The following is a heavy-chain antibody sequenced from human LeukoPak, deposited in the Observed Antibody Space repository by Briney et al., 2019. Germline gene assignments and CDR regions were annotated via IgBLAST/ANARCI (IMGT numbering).Heavy chain of an antibody. CDR3: AKVSTGWTYFFES. CDR1: GGSVSSISYY. D-gene: IGHD6-19*01. V-gene: IGHV4-61*01. J-gene: IGHJ4*02. Sequence: SETLSLTCTVSGGSVSSISYYWTWIRQSPGKGLEWIGHIYQNGRTNHLPSLATRVTMSLDTSKNQFSLKLNSVPAADTAVYSCAKVSTGWTYFFESWGQGVQVTVSS. CDR2: IYQNGRT.